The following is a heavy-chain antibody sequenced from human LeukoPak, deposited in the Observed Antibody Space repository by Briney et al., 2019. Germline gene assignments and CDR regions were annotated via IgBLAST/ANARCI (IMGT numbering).Heavy chain of an antibody. CDR1: GYTFTSYG. D-gene: IGHD3-16*01. CDR3: ARDPLRLGELWPSDLDY. J-gene: IGHJ4*02. V-gene: IGHV1-18*04. Sequence: GASVKVSCKASGYTFTSYGISWVRQAPGQGLEWMGWISAYNGNTNYAQKLQGRVTMTTDTSTSTAYMELRSLRSDDTAVYYCARDPLRLGELWPSDLDYWGQGTLVTVSS. CDR2: ISAYNGNT.